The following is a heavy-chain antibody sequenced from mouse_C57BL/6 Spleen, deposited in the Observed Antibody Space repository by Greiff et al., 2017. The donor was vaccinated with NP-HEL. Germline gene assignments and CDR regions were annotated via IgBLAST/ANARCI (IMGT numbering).Heavy chain of an antibody. CDR3: TRDDDYDGYFDY. V-gene: IGHV3-6*01. J-gene: IGHJ2*01. CDR1: GYSITSGYY. CDR2: ISYDGSN. Sequence: EVQLVESGPGLVKPSQSLSLTCSVTGYSITSGYYWNWIRQFPGKKLEWMCYISYDGSNNYNPSLKNRISITRDTSKNQFFLKLNSVTTEDTATYYCTRDDDYDGYFDYWGQGTTLTVSS. D-gene: IGHD2-4*01.